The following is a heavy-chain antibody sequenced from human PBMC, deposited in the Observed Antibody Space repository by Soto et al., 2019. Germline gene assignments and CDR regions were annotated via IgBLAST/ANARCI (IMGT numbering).Heavy chain of an antibody. CDR2: IKSKTDGGTT. D-gene: IGHD5-12*01. CDR1: GFTFSNAW. CDR3: TTHSGYELNSGSLQH. J-gene: IGHJ1*01. V-gene: IGHV3-15*01. Sequence: GGSLRLSCAASGFTFSNAWMSWVRQAPGKGLEWVGRIKSKTDGGTTDYAAPVKGRFTISRDDSKNTPYLQMNSLKTEDTAVYYCTTHSGYELNSGSLQHWGQGTLVTVS.